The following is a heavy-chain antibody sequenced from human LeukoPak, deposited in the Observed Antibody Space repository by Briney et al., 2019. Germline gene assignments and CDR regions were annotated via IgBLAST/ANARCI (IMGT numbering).Heavy chain of an antibody. CDR1: GGSISSYY. Sequence: SETLSLTCTVSGGSISSYYWGWIRQPPGKGLEWIGYIYYSGSTNYNPSLKSRVTISVDTSKNQFSLKLSSVTAADTAVYYCARIGDYGGNSVNYWGQGTLVTVSS. CDR3: ARIGDYGGNSVNY. V-gene: IGHV4-59*01. CDR2: IYYSGST. J-gene: IGHJ4*02. D-gene: IGHD4-23*01.